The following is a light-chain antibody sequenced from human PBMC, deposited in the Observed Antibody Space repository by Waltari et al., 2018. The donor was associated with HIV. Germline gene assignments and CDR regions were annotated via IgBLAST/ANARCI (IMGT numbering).Light chain of an antibody. CDR1: SSDVGGDNY. J-gene: IGLJ3*02. CDR3: SSYAGSNWV. V-gene: IGLV2-8*01. CDR2: EVS. Sequence: QSALTQPPSASGSPGQSVTISCTGTSSDVGGDNYVSWYQQHPGKAPKFIIYEVSKRPSGVPDRFSGSKSGNTASLTVSGLQAEDEADYYCSSYAGSNWVFGGGTKLTVL.